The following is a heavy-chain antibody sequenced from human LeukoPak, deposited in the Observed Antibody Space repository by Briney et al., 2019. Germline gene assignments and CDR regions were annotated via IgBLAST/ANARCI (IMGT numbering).Heavy chain of an antibody. D-gene: IGHD3-9*01. V-gene: IGHV4-31*03. Sequence: SETLSLTCTVSGCSISSGGYYWSWIRQHPGKGLEWIGYIYYSGSTYYNPSLKSRVTISVDTSKNQFSLKLSSVTAADTAVYYCARVVALGGDYDILTGYYGFDYWGQGTLVTVSS. CDR3: ARVVALGGDYDILTGYYGFDY. CDR2: IYYSGST. J-gene: IGHJ4*02. CDR1: GCSISSGGYY.